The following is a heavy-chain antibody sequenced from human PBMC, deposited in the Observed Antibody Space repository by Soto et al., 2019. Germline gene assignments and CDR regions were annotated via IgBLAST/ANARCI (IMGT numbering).Heavy chain of an antibody. CDR1: GGSISSYY. Sequence: SETLSLTCTVSGGSISSYYWSWIRQPPGKGLEWIGYIYYSGSTNYNPSLKSRVTISVDTSKNQFSLKLSSVTAADTAVYYCARVDDFWNYCGMDVWGQGTTVTVSS. CDR3: ARVDDFWNYCGMDV. J-gene: IGHJ6*02. V-gene: IGHV4-59*01. CDR2: IYYSGST. D-gene: IGHD3-3*01.